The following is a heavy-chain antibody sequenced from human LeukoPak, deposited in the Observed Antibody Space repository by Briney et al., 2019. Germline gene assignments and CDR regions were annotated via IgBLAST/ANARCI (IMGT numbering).Heavy chain of an antibody. CDR2: IKSKTEGGTT. V-gene: IGHV3-15*01. CDR3: TTTYIVASTRKFGDY. J-gene: IGHJ4*02. CDR1: GFIFSNAW. Sequence: GGSLRLSCAAFGFIFSNAWMNWVRQAPGKGLEWVGRIKSKTEGGTTDYAAPVKGRFTISRDDSQNTVDLQISSLTAEDTAMYFCTTTYIVASTRKFGDYWGQGTLVVVSS. D-gene: IGHD5-12*01.